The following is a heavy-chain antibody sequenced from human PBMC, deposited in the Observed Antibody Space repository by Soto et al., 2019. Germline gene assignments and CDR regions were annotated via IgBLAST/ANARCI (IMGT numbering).Heavy chain of an antibody. Sequence: EVQLVESGGGLVKPGGSLRLSCAASGFTFSSYSMNWVRQAPGKGPEWVSSISSSSSYIYYADSVKGRFTISRDNAKNSLYLQMNSLRAEDTAVYYCARADSSGYPTPFDYWGQGTLVTVSS. CDR1: GFTFSSYS. CDR3: ARADSSGYPTPFDY. CDR2: ISSSSSYI. V-gene: IGHV3-21*01. J-gene: IGHJ4*02. D-gene: IGHD3-22*01.